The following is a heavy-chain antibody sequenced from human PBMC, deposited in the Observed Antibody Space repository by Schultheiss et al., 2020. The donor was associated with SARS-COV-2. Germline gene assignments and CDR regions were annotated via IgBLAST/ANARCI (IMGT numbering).Heavy chain of an antibody. J-gene: IGHJ6*02. D-gene: IGHD3-3*01. Sequence: SETLSLTCVVSGGSISNDEWWSWVRQPPGKGLEWIGDVHHSGSTNVNPPLKSRVTISVDTSKNQFSLKLSSVTAADTAVYYCARVQIFGVTNRYYYYGMDVWGQGTTVTVSS. V-gene: IGHV4-4*02. CDR1: GGSISNDEW. CDR3: ARVQIFGVTNRYYYYGMDV. CDR2: VHHSGST.